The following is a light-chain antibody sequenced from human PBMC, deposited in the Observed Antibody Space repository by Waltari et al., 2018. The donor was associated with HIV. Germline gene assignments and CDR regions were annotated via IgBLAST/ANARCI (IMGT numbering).Light chain of an antibody. V-gene: IGKV1-39*01. CDR1: QSIDNF. CDR3: QQSYTTRWT. J-gene: IGKJ1*01. CDR2: GAS. Sequence: DIQMTQSPSSLSASVGDRVTITCRASQSIDNFLNWYQQKPGKAPKLLIYGASRLQSGVPSRFSGSGSGTDFTLTVNSLQPEDFATYDCQQSYTTRWTFGLGTKVEMK.